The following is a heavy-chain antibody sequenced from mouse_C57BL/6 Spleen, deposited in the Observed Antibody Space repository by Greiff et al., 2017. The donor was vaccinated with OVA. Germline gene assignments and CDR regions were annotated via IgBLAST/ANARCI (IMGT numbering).Heavy chain of an antibody. CDR3: ARDGSSFAY. Sequence: VQLKESGPGLVKPSQSLSLTCSVTGYSITSGYYWNWIRQFPGNKLEWMGYISYDGSNNYNPSLKNRISITRDTSKNQFFLKLNSVTTEDTATYYCARDGSSFAYWGQGTLVTVSA. D-gene: IGHD1-3*01. J-gene: IGHJ3*01. CDR2: ISYDGSN. V-gene: IGHV3-6*01. CDR1: GYSITSGYY.